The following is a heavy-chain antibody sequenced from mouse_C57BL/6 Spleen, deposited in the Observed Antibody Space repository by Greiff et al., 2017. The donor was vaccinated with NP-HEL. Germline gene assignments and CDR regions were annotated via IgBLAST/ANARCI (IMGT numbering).Heavy chain of an antibody. J-gene: IGHJ2*01. V-gene: IGHV14-4*01. CDR1: GFNIKDDY. CDR3: TTRWLPHY. CDR2: IDPENGDT. Sequence: EVQLKQSGAELVRPGASVKLSCTASGFNIKDDYMHWVKQRPEQGLEWIGWIDPENGDTEYASKFQGKATITADTSSNTAYLQLSSLTSEDTAVYYCTTRWLPHYWGQGTTLTVSS. D-gene: IGHD2-3*01.